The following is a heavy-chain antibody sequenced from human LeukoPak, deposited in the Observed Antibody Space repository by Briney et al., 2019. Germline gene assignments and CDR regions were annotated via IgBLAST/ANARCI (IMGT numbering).Heavy chain of an antibody. Sequence: ASVKVSCKASGYTFTGYYMNWVRQAPGQGLEWMGVINPSGGSTSYAQMFQGRVTMARDRSTNTLYMGLSSLRSEDTAVYYCARVESWEHSGSSQDAFDIWGQGTMVTVSS. CDR1: GYTFTGYY. V-gene: IGHV1-46*01. J-gene: IGHJ3*02. CDR2: INPSGGST. CDR3: ARVESWEHSGSSQDAFDI. D-gene: IGHD1-26*01.